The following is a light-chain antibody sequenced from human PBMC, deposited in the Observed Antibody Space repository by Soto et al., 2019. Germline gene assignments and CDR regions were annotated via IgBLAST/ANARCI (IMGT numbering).Light chain of an antibody. CDR2: EGS. Sequence: QSALTQPASVSGSPGQSITISCTGSSSDVGSYNLVSWYQQNPGKGPKLMIYEGSKRPSGVSNRFSGSKSGNTASLTISGLQAEDEADYYGCSYAGSSTYVFGTGTKLTVL. V-gene: IGLV2-23*01. J-gene: IGLJ1*01. CDR1: SSDVGSYNL. CDR3: CSYAGSSTYV.